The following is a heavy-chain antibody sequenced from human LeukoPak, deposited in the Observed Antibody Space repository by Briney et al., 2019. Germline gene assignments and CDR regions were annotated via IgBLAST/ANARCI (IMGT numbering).Heavy chain of an antibody. Sequence: PGGSLRLSCAASGFTFSSYGMHWVRQAPGKGLEWVAVISYDGSNKYYADSVKGRFTISRDNSKNTLYLQMNSLRAEDTAVYYCAKELNMDCGGDCYSGSPNFYYYGMDVWGQGTTVTVSS. CDR2: ISYDGSNK. J-gene: IGHJ6*02. CDR1: GFTFSSYG. CDR3: AKELNMDCGGDCYSGSPNFYYYGMDV. D-gene: IGHD2-21*02. V-gene: IGHV3-30*18.